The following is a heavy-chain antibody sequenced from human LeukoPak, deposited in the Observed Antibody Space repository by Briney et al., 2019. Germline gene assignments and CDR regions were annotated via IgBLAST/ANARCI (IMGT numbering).Heavy chain of an antibody. CDR3: ARGVLVPAARRHNWFDP. Sequence: SETLSLTCAVYGGSFSGYYWSWIRQPPGKGLEWIGEINHSGSTNYNPSLKSRVTISVDTSKNQFSLKLSSVTAADTAVYYCARGVLVPAARRHNWFDPWGQGTLVTVSS. CDR1: GGSFSGYY. J-gene: IGHJ5*02. CDR2: INHSGST. V-gene: IGHV4-34*01. D-gene: IGHD2-2*01.